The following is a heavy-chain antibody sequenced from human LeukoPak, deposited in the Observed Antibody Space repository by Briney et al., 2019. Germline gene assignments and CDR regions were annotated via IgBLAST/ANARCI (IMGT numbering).Heavy chain of an antibody. CDR2: IWSDGSYI. Sequence: GGSLRLSCAASGFTFSSYGMHWVRQAPGKGLEWVAVIWSDGSYIYYSDSVKGRFTLSRDNSKNTVNLQMNSLRVEDTAVYYCARRGAYSSAATCYLDYWGQGTPVTVSS. V-gene: IGHV3-33*01. J-gene: IGHJ4*02. CDR3: ARRGAYSSAATCYLDY. D-gene: IGHD2-15*01. CDR1: GFTFSSYG.